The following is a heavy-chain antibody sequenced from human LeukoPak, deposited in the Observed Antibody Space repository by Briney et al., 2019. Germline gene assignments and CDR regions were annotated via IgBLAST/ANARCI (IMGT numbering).Heavy chain of an antibody. J-gene: IGHJ4*02. V-gene: IGHV1-69*10. Sequence: SVTVSCKASGGTFSSYAISWVRQAPGQGLEWMGRIIPILGIANYAQKFQGRVTITADKSTSTAYMELGSLRSEDTAVYYCARGMDTYYYGSGSYLEGYWGQGTLVTVSS. CDR1: GGTFSSYA. CDR2: IIPILGIA. CDR3: ARGMDTYYYGSGSYLEGY. D-gene: IGHD3-10*01.